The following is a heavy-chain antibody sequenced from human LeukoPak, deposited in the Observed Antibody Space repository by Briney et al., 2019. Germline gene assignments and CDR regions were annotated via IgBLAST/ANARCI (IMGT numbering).Heavy chain of an antibody. J-gene: IGHJ4*02. Sequence: GGSLRLSCAASGFTFSSYGMHWVRQAPGKGLEWVALISYDGSNKYYADSVKGRFTISRDISKNTLYLQMSSLRPEDTAVYSCARGGLTYKDYWGQGTLVTVSS. D-gene: IGHD3-16*01. V-gene: IGHV3-30*03. CDR1: GFTFSSYG. CDR3: ARGGLTYKDY. CDR2: ISYDGSNK.